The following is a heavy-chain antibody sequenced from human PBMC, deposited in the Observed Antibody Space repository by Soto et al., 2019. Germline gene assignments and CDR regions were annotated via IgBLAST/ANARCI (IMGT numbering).Heavy chain of an antibody. J-gene: IGHJ4*02. Sequence: QVHLVQSGAEVKKPGASVKVSCKGSGYGFTTYGITWVRPAPGQGLEWMAWISAHNGNTDYAQNLQGRVTVTRDTSTSTAYMELRSLRSDDTAVYYCARGRYGDYWGQGALVTVSS. D-gene: IGHD1-1*01. CDR1: GYGFTTYG. CDR3: ARGRYGDY. V-gene: IGHV1-18*01. CDR2: ISAHNGNT.